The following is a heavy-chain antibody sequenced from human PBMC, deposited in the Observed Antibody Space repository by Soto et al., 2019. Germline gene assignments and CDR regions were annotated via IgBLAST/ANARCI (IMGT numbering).Heavy chain of an antibody. CDR3: ARHVPAAGYYYGMDV. V-gene: IGHV1-69*12. J-gene: IGHJ6*02. Sequence: QVQLVQSGAEVKKPGSSVKVSCKASGGTFSSYAISWVRQAPGQGLEWMGGFIPIFGAANYAQKFKGRVTITADESTSTAYMELSSLRSEDTAVYYCARHVPAAGYYYGMDVWGQGTTVTVSS. CDR1: GGTFSSYA. CDR2: FIPIFGAA. D-gene: IGHD2-2*01.